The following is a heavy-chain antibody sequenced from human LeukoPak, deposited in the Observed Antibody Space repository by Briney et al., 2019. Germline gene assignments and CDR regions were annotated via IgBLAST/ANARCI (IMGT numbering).Heavy chain of an antibody. V-gene: IGHV3-66*01. Sequence: GGSLRLSCAASGFTVSSNYMSWVRQAPGKGLEWVSVIYSGGSTYYADSVKGRFTISRDNSKNTLYLQMNSLRAEDTAVYYCARSFWEVFGMDVWGQGTTVTVSS. J-gene: IGHJ6*02. CDR2: IYSGGST. CDR1: GFTVSSNY. CDR3: ARSFWEVFGMDV. D-gene: IGHD3-10*01.